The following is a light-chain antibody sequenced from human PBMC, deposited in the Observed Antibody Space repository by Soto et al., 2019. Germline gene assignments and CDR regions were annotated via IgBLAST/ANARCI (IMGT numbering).Light chain of an antibody. CDR2: DNN. CDR3: GTWDSSLSVV. Sequence: QSVLTQPPSVSAAPGQKVTISCSGSSSNIGNNYVSWYQQLPGTALKLLIYDNNKRPSGIPDRFSGSKSGTSATLGITGLQTGDEADYYCGTWDSSLSVVFGGGTKVTVL. J-gene: IGLJ2*01. V-gene: IGLV1-51*01. CDR1: SSNIGNNY.